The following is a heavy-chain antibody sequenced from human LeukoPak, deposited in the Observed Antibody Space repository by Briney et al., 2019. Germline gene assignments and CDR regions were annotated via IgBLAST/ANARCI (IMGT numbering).Heavy chain of an antibody. J-gene: IGHJ4*02. V-gene: IGHV4-59*08. CDR3: ARRWAGTGCDDSNCYSPY. Sequence: SETLSLTCTVAGGSISSYYWSWIRQPPGKGLEWIGYIYYSGVTNYNPSLKSRVTISVDTSKNQFSLNLSSVTAADTAVYYCARRWAGTGCDDSNCYSPYWGQGTLVTVSS. CDR1: GGSISSYY. CDR2: IYYSGVT. D-gene: IGHD2-15*01.